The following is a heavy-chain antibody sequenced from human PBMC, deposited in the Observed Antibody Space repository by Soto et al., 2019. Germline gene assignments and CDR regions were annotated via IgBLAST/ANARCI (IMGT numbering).Heavy chain of an antibody. CDR3: ARGGIAAAGPHYYYYGMDV. CDR1: GYTFTGYY. J-gene: IGHJ6*02. Sequence: GASVKVSCKASGYTFTGYYMHWVRQAPGQGLEWMGWINPNSGGTNYAQKFQGRVTMTRDTSISTACMELSRLRSDDTAVYYCARGGIAAAGPHYYYYGMDVWGQGTTVTVS. D-gene: IGHD6-13*01. V-gene: IGHV1-2*02. CDR2: INPNSGGT.